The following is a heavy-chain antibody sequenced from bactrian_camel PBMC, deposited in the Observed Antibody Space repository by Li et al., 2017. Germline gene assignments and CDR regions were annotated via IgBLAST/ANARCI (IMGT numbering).Heavy chain of an antibody. CDR1: GFTFSNYW. J-gene: IGHJ4*01. CDR2: VYPDSGST. D-gene: IGHD7*01. Sequence: QVQLVESGGGLVQPGGSLRLSSAASGFTFSNYWMYWVRQAPGKEREGVAAVYPDSGSTYYADSVKGRFTTSRDNAKNTLYLQLNSLKTEDTAMYYCAKDRDVPGAFFDYWGQGTQVTVS. V-gene: IGHV3S1*01. CDR3: AKDRDVPGAFFDY.